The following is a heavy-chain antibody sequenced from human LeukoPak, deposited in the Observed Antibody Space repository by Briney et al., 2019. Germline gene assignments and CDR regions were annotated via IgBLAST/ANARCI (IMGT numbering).Heavy chain of an antibody. CDR3: ARHEPLNWFDP. J-gene: IGHJ5*02. CDR1: GGSISSGSYY. Sequence: PSQTLSLTCTVSGGSISSGSYYWSWIRQPPGKGLEWIGYIYYSGSTNYNPSLKSRVTISVDTSKNQFSLKLSSVTAADTAVYYCARHEPLNWFDPWGQGTLVTVSS. V-gene: IGHV4-61*01. D-gene: IGHD1-14*01. CDR2: IYYSGST.